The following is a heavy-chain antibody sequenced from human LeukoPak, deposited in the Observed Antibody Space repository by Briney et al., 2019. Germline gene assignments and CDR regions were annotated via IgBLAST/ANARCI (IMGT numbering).Heavy chain of an antibody. J-gene: IGHJ6*02. CDR3: AKDQLDYGDYYYYGMDV. CDR2: ISGSGGST. V-gene: IGHV3-23*01. D-gene: IGHD4-17*01. CDR1: GFTLSSYA. Sequence: GGSLRLSCAASGFTLSSYAMSWVRQAPGKGLEWVSAISGSGGSTYYADSVEGRFTISRDNSKNTLYLQMNSLRAEDTAVYYCAKDQLDYGDYYYYGMDVWGQGTTVTVSS.